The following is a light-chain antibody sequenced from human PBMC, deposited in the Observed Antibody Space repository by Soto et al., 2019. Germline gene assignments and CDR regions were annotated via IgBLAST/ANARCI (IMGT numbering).Light chain of an antibody. CDR3: QQSYGTPIS. V-gene: IGKV1-39*01. Sequence: IQINQWASSLSANVGDRVTVTCLARQSISRYLNWYQQKPGKAPNLLIYVASSLQSEVPSRFSGSGSGTDFTLTITSFQPEYFATYYCQQSYGTPISFSQGTRLEIK. CDR2: VAS. J-gene: IGKJ5*01. CDR1: QSISRY.